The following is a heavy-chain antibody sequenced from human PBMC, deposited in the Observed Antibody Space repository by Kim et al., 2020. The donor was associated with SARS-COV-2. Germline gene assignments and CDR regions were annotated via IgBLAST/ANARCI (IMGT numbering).Heavy chain of an antibody. CDR2: IWYDGSNK. J-gene: IGHJ6*02. CDR3: AKAKVYHRAHQKSAHYYGMDV. V-gene: IGHV3-33*06. CDR1: GFTFSSYA. D-gene: IGHD1-20*01. Sequence: GGSLRLSCAASGFTFSSYAMHWVRQAPGKGLEWVAVIWYDGSNKYYADSVKGRFTISRDNSKNTLYLQMNSLRAEDTAVYYCAKAKVYHRAHQKSAHYYGMDVWGQGTTVTVSS.